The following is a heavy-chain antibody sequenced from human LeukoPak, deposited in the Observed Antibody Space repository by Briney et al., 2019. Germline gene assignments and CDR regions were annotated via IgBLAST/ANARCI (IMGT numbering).Heavy chain of an antibody. V-gene: IGHV3-23*01. J-gene: IGHJ4*02. CDR3: ATPYGDCSSTSCYGNYFDY. Sequence: PGGSLRLSCAASGFTFSSYAMSWVRQAPGKGLEWVSAISGSGGSTYYADSVKGRFTISRDNSKNTLYLQMNSLRAEDTAVYYCATPYGDCSSTSCYGNYFDYWGQGTLVTVSS. CDR2: ISGSGGST. CDR1: GFTFSSYA. D-gene: IGHD2-2*01.